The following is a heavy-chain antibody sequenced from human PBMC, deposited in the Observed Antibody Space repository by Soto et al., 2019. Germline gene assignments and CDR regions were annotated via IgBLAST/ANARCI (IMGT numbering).Heavy chain of an antibody. V-gene: IGHV4-59*01. J-gene: IGHJ4*02. CDR3: AAGEASSRNLAPYYLDF. Sequence: SETLSLTCTVSGSSMRNYFWTWIRQPPGKGLEWIGYIHYSGTTSFFPSYNPSLRSRVTISEDTSKNQFSLKLLSVTTADTAVYFCAAGEASSRNLAPYYLDFWGQGTLVTVSS. CDR1: GSSMRNYF. CDR2: IHYSGTT. D-gene: IGHD6-13*01.